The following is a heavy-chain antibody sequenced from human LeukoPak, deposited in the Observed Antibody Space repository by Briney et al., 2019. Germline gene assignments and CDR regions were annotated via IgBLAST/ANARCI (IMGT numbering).Heavy chain of an antibody. V-gene: IGHV3-30-3*01. D-gene: IGHD2-2*01. CDR2: ISYDGSNK. CDR1: GFTFSSYA. CDR3: AAVVPAATYPYY. Sequence: GRSLRLSCAASGFTFSSYAMHWVRQAPGKGLEWVAVISYDGSNKYYADSVKGRFTISRDNSKNTLYLQMNSLRAEDTAVYYCAAVVPAATYPYYWGQGTLVTVSS. J-gene: IGHJ4*02.